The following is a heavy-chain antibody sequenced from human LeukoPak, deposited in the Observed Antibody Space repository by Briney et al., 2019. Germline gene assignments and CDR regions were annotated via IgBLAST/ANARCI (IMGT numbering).Heavy chain of an antibody. D-gene: IGHD6-19*01. CDR1: GFSFSTRG. CDR3: PRLYSSGWYADH. V-gene: IGHV3-33*01. Sequence: GGSLRLSCAASGFSFSTRGMHWVRQAPGKGLEWVAAISYDGSNKYYADSVKDRFTISRDNSKNTLDLQMNSLRAEDTAVYYCPRLYSSGWYADHWGQGTLVTVSS. CDR2: ISYDGSNK. J-gene: IGHJ4*02.